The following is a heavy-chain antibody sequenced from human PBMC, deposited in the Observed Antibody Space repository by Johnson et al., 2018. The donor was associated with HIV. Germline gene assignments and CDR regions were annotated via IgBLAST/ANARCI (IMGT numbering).Heavy chain of an antibody. D-gene: IGHD2-8*02. CDR2: IWYDGSNK. J-gene: IGHJ3*02. CDR1: FSDAW. V-gene: IGHV3-33*01. Sequence: FSDAWMSWVRQVPGKGLEWVAVIWYDGSNKYYADSVKGRFTISRDNSKNTLYLQMNSLRAEDTAVYYCARGPSQLYWPDVAFDIWGQGTTVTVSS. CDR3: ARGPSQLYWPDVAFDI.